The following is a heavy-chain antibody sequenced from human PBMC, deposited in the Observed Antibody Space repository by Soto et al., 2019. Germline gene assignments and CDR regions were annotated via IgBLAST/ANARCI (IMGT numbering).Heavy chain of an antibody. CDR3: WKHGLYSSGCED. J-gene: IGHJ4*02. CDR1: GFTFSSYG. CDR2: ISYEGSNK. Sequence: QVQLVESGGGVVQPGRSLRLSCAASGFTFSSYGMHWVRQAPGKGLEWVAVISYEGSNKYNAAYGKGRFTISRDNSKNTLYLEMNSLRAEDRAVYYCWKHGLYSSGCEDWGQGTLVTVSS. D-gene: IGHD6-19*01. V-gene: IGHV3-30*18.